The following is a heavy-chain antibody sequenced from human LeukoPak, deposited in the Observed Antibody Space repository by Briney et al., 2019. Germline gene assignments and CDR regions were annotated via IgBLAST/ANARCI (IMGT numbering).Heavy chain of an antibody. CDR2: IYTSGST. D-gene: IGHD6-13*01. CDR3: ARDLYIAAAGPNWFDP. V-gene: IGHV4-4*07. CDR1: GGPISSYY. J-gene: IGHJ5*02. Sequence: KTSETLSLTCTVSGGPISSYYWSWIRQPAGKGLEWIGRIYTSGSTNYNPSLKSRVTMSVDTSKNQFSLKLSSVTAADTAVYYCARDLYIAAAGPNWFDPWGQGTLVTVSS.